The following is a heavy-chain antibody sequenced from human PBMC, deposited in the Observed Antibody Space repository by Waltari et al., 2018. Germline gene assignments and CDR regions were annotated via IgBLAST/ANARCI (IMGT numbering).Heavy chain of an antibody. CDR3: ARHPSPGGWFDP. Sequence: QVQLQESGPGLVKPSETLSLTCAVSGYSISSGYYWGWIRQPPGKGLEWIGSIYHSGSTYYNPSLKSRVTISVDTSKNQFSLKLSSATAADTAVYYCARHPSPGGWFDPWGQGTLVTVSS. CDR1: GYSISSGYY. J-gene: IGHJ5*02. V-gene: IGHV4-38-2*01. CDR2: IYHSGST. D-gene: IGHD3-10*01.